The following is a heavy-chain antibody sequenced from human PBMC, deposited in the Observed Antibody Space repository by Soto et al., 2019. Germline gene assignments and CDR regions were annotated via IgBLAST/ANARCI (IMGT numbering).Heavy chain of an antibody. D-gene: IGHD1-26*01. V-gene: IGHV3-30*03. Sequence: GGSLRLSCAASGFTFSSYGMHWVRQAPGKGLEWVAVISYDGSNKYYADSVKGRFTISRDNSKNTLYLQMNSLRAEDTAVYYCARSQLLSAFDIWGQGTMVTVSS. CDR2: ISYDGSNK. CDR3: ARSQLLSAFDI. J-gene: IGHJ3*02. CDR1: GFTFSSYG.